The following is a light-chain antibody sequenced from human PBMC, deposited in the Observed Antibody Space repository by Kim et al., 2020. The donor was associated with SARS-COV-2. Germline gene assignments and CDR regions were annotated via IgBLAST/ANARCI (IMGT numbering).Light chain of an antibody. J-gene: IGLJ2*01. V-gene: IGLV3-21*04. CDR2: FDS. CDR3: QVWDSSSDHKV. CDR1: NIEDKS. Sequence: APGKTAKITCEGNNIEDKSVHWYQQKPGQAPVLVIYFDSDRPSGIPERFSGSNSGNTATLTISRVEAGDEADYYCQVWDSSSDHKVFGGGTKLTVL.